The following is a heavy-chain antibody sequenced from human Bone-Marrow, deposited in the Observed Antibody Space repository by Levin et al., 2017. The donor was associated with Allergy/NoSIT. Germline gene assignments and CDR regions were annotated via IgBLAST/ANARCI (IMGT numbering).Heavy chain of an antibody. CDR2: IYYSGTT. CDR3: ARGYCGSSSCLSAPFDY. CDR1: GGSISSYF. J-gene: IGHJ4*02. Sequence: SETLSLTCTVSGGSISSYFWSWLRQPPGKGLEWIGYIYYSGTTNYNPSLKSRVTISVDTSKNQFSLKLSSVTAADTAVYYCARGYCGSSSCLSAPFDYWGQGTLVTVSS. V-gene: IGHV4-59*08. D-gene: IGHD2-2*01.